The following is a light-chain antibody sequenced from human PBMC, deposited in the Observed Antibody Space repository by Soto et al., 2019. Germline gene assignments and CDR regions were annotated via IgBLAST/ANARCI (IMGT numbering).Light chain of an antibody. Sequence: QSVLTQAPSASGTPGQRVTISCSGSSFNIGSNYVYWYQQLPGTAPKLVIFRNDQRPSGIPDRISGSKSGTSASLAISGLRSEDEADYYCSAWVDSLSGDVFGTGTKLTVL. V-gene: IGLV1-47*01. CDR1: SFNIGSNY. CDR3: SAWVDSLSGDV. J-gene: IGLJ1*01. CDR2: RND.